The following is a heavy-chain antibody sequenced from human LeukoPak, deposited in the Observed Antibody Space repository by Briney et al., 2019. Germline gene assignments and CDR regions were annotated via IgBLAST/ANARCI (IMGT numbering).Heavy chain of an antibody. CDR1: GGSISSGDYY. J-gene: IGHJ4*02. CDR2: IYYSGST. Sequence: SETLSLTCTVSGGSISSGDYYWSWIRQPPGKGLEWIGYIYYSGSTYYNPSLKSRVTISVDTSKNQFSLKLSSVTAADTAVYYCATQVDTAMAAHFDYWDQGTLVTVSS. D-gene: IGHD5-18*01. V-gene: IGHV4-30-4*08. CDR3: ATQVDTAMAAHFDY.